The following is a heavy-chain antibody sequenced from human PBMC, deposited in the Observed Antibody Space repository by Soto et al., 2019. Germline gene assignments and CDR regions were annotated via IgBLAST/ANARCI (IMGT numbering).Heavy chain of an antibody. V-gene: IGHV4-34*01. CDR3: ARVPFRGPRGYFDY. J-gene: IGHJ4*02. Sequence: SETVSLTCAVYGGSFSGYYWSWIRQPPGKGLEWIGEINHSGSTNYNPSLKSRVTISVDTSKNQFSLKLSSVTAADTAVYYCARVPFRGPRGYFDYWGQGTLVTVSS. CDR1: GGSFSGYY. D-gene: IGHD3-16*01. CDR2: INHSGST.